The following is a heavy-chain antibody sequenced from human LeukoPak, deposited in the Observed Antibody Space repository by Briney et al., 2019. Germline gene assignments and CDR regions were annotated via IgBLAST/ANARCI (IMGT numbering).Heavy chain of an antibody. D-gene: IGHD6-13*01. CDR1: GIPFSDYY. CDR2: ISNSSSYT. V-gene: IGHV3-11*03. J-gene: IGHJ4*02. Sequence: QPGGSLRLSCVVSGIPFSDYYMNWIRKAPGKGLEWISYISNSSSYTDYADSVKGRFTISRDNAKSALYLQMHSLRLEDTAVYYCAAGTAADFWGQGTLVTVSS. CDR3: AAGTAADF.